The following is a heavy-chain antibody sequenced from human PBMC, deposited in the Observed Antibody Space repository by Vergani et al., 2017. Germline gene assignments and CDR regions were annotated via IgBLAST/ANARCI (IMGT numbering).Heavy chain of an antibody. J-gene: IGHJ6*02. Sequence: QVQLQESGPGLVKPSETLSLTCTVSGGSISSYYWSWIRQPPGKGLEWIGYIYYSGSTNYNPSLKSRVTISVDTSKNQFSLKLSSVTAADTAVYYCARPDLAPSIAARPGYYYGMDVWGQGTTVTVSS. CDR3: ARPDLAPSIAARPGYYYGMDV. V-gene: IGHV4-59*08. CDR1: GGSISSYY. CDR2: IYYSGST. D-gene: IGHD6-6*01.